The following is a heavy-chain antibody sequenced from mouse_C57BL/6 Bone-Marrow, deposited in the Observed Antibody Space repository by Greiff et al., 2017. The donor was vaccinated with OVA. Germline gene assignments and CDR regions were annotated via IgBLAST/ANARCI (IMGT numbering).Heavy chain of an antibody. CDR1: GFSLTSYG. V-gene: IGHV2-6-2*01. CDR2: IWSDGST. J-gene: IGHJ2*01. Sequence: LVAPSQSLSITCTVSGFSLTSYGVHWVRQPPGKGLEWLVVIWSDGSTTYNSALKSRLSISKDNSKSQVFLKMNSLQTDDTAMYYCARHTLYGSSYYFDYWGQGTTLTVSS. D-gene: IGHD1-1*01. CDR3: ARHTLYGSSYYFDY.